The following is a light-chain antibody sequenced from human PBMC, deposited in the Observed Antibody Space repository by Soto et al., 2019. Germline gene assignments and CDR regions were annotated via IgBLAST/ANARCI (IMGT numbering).Light chain of an antibody. CDR3: QQYNNWPYT. CDR2: GAS. Sequence: EIVMTQSPATLSVSPGERATLSCMASQSVSSNLAWYQQKPGQAPRLLIYGASNRATGIPARFSGSGSGTGFTLTICSLQSEDFAVYYCQQYNNWPYTLGQGTKLEIK. J-gene: IGKJ2*01. CDR1: QSVSSN. V-gene: IGKV3-15*01.